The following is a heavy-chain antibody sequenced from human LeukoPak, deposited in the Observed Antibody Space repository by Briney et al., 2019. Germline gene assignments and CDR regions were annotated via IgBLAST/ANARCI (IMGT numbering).Heavy chain of an antibody. D-gene: IGHD6-6*01. Sequence: SETLSLTCTVSGGSISSSSYYWGWIRQPPGKGLEWIGSIYYSGITNYNPSLKSRVTISVDTSRDQFSLKLSSVTAADTAVYYCARTLSSSSPFDYWGQGSLVTVSS. CDR3: ARTLSSSSPFDY. CDR1: GGSISSSSYY. CDR2: IYYSGIT. V-gene: IGHV4-39*07. J-gene: IGHJ4*02.